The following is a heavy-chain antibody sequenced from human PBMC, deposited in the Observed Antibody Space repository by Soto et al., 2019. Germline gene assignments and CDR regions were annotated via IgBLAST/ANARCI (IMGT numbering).Heavy chain of an antibody. Sequence: QVQMVQSGTEVKKPGASVKVSCKASGYIFTTYSIAWVRQAPGQGLEWMGWISAYNGNTNYAQKFQGRVTMTTDTSTNTAYMELRSLRPDDTAVYFCAREAFGVHASCFAPWGQGTLVTVSS. D-gene: IGHD2-2*01. CDR3: AREAFGVHASCFAP. CDR2: ISAYNGNT. CDR1: GYIFTTYS. J-gene: IGHJ5*02. V-gene: IGHV1-18*01.